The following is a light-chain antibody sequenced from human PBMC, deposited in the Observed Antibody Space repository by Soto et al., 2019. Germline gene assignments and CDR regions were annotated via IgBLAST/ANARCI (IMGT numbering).Light chain of an antibody. CDR2: GTS. Sequence: EIVLTQSPGTLSLSPGEIATLSCRASQSVPGNYLAWFQHKPGQAPRLLIYGTSTRAPAIPDRFSGSGSGTDFTLTISRLESEDFAIYYCHQYTSPPWTVGQGTRVE. J-gene: IGKJ1*01. V-gene: IGKV3-20*01. CDR3: HQYTSPPWT. CDR1: QSVPGNY.